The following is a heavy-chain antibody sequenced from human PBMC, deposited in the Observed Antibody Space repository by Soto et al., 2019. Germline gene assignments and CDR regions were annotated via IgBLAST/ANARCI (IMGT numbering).Heavy chain of an antibody. CDR3: AHRPTDDYGDYDWFDT. CDR2: IYWNDDK. V-gene: IGHV2-5*01. Sequence: QITLKESGPTLVKPTQTLTLTCTFSGFSLSTSGVGVGWIRQPPGKALEWLALIYWNDDKRYSPSLKSRLTITKDTSKNQVVLTMTNMDPVDTATYYCAHRPTDDYGDYDWFDTWGQGTLVTVSS. J-gene: IGHJ5*02. CDR1: GFSLSTSGVG. D-gene: IGHD4-17*01.